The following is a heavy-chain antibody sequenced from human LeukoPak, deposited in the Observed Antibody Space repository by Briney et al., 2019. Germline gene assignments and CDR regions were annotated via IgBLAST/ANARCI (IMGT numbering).Heavy chain of an antibody. Sequence: SETLSLTCAVSGGSIDSYYWSWIRQPPGKGLEWVGYIYFSGSTNYNPSLKSRLTMSVDTSKNQFSLKLISVTAADTGVYYCARSCSSISCPFDYWGQGTLVTVSS. D-gene: IGHD2-2*01. V-gene: IGHV4-4*09. CDR3: ARSCSSISCPFDY. CDR2: IYFSGST. J-gene: IGHJ4*02. CDR1: GGSIDSYY.